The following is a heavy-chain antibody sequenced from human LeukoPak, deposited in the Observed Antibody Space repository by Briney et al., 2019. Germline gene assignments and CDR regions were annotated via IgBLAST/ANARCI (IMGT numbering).Heavy chain of an antibody. Sequence: PSETLSLTCAVYGGSFSGYYWSWIRQPPGKGLEWIGEINHSGSTNYNPSLKSRVTISVDTSKNQFSLKLSSVTAADTAVYYCARAGEVIAAAGTLAYWGQGTLVTVSS. CDR3: ARAGEVIAAAGTLAY. V-gene: IGHV4-34*01. J-gene: IGHJ4*02. CDR2: INHSGST. CDR1: GGSFSGYY. D-gene: IGHD6-13*01.